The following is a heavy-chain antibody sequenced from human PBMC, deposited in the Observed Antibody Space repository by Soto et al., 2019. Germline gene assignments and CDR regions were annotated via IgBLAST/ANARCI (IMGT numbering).Heavy chain of an antibody. Sequence: PSETLSLTCAVSGYSISSGYYCGWIRQPPGKGLEWIGSIYHSGSTYYNPSLKSRVTISVDTSKNQFSLKLSSVTAADTAVYYCARVRSSGWYLDYWGQGTLVTVSS. V-gene: IGHV4-38-2*01. CDR3: ARVRSSGWYLDY. J-gene: IGHJ4*02. CDR1: GYSISSGYY. D-gene: IGHD6-19*01. CDR2: IYHSGST.